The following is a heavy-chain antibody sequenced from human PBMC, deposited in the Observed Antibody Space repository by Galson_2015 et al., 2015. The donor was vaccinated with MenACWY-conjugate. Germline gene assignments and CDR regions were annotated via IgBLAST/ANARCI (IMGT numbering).Heavy chain of an antibody. D-gene: IGHD3-22*01. CDR2: IKPDGSEK. J-gene: IGHJ4*02. CDR1: GFTFSRYW. CDR3: ASEDYYYDSSSRRKLSMDY. V-gene: IGHV3-7*03. Sequence: SLRLSCAVSGFTFSRYWMHWVRLAPGKGLEWVADIKPDGSEKYYADSVKGRFTISRDNVKNSLYLQMNSLRAEDTAVYYCASEDYYYDSSSRRKLSMDYWGQGTLVTVSS.